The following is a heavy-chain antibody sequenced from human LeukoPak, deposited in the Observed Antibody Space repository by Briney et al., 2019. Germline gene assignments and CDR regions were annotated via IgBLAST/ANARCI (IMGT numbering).Heavy chain of an antibody. CDR3: ARATAPTGPRDFDY. V-gene: IGHV1-69*04. Sequence: SVKVSCKASGGTFSSYAISWVRQAPGQGLEWMGRIIPILGIANYAQKFQGRVTMTADKSTSTAYMELSSLRSEHTGVYYCARATAPTGPRDFDYWGQGTLVTVSS. D-gene: IGHD3-9*01. CDR1: GGTFSSYA. J-gene: IGHJ4*02. CDR2: IIPILGIA.